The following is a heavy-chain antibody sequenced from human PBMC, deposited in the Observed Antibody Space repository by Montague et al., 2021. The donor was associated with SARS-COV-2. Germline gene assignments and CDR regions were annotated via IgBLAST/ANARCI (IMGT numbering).Heavy chain of an antibody. J-gene: IGHJ6*03. V-gene: IGHV4-34*01. CDR3: ARLRDGVVPSPILGVGPYYSYYYMDV. Sequence: SETLSLTCAVHGTSFSGYYWNWIRQPPGKGLEWIGEINHGGATNYTPSLKIRLPISMDTSKTQFSLKLTSVAAADTAVYYCARLRDGVVPSPILGVGPYYSYYYMDVWGRGTTVTVSS. CDR1: GTSFSGYY. D-gene: IGHD3-10*01. CDR2: INHGGAT.